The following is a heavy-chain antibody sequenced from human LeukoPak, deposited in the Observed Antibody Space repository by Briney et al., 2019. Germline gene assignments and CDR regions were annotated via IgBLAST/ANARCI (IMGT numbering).Heavy chain of an antibody. D-gene: IGHD1-26*01. CDR1: GFTFSSYE. CDR3: ASRSGRQWLPYFDY. Sequence: GALRLSCAASGFTFSSYEMNWVRQAPGKGLEWVGFIRSKAYGGTTEYAASVKGRFTISRDDSKSIAYLQMNSLKTEDTAVYHCASRSGRQWLPYFDYWGQGTLVTVSS. CDR2: IRSKAYGGTT. V-gene: IGHV3-49*04. J-gene: IGHJ4*02.